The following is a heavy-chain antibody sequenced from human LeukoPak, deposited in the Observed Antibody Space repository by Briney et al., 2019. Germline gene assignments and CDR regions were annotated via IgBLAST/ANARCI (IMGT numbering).Heavy chain of an antibody. D-gene: IGHD3-3*01. V-gene: IGHV3-21*01. CDR3: AKDHTWSGYYYFDY. J-gene: IGHJ4*02. CDR1: GVTFRGYS. CDR2: ITATSLHI. Sequence: GGSLRLSCAGSGVTFRGYSMNWVRQAPGKGLEWVSAITATSLHIYYADSVKGRFTISRDNAKNSLYLQMNSLRAEDTAVYYCAKDHTWSGYYYFDYWGQGTLVTVSS.